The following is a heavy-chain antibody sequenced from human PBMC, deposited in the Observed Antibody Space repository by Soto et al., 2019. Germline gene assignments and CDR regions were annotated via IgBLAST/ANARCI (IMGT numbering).Heavy chain of an antibody. D-gene: IGHD5-12*01. J-gene: IGHJ4*02. Sequence: QITLKESGPTLVKPTQTLTLTCTFSGFSLSTSGVGVGWIRQPPGKALEWLALIYWNDDERYSPSLKSRLTITKDTSKNQVVLTMTNMDPVDTATYYCAHSVEMATIFDYWGQGTLVTVSS. CDR2: IYWNDDE. V-gene: IGHV2-5*01. CDR3: AHSVEMATIFDY. CDR1: GFSLSTSGVG.